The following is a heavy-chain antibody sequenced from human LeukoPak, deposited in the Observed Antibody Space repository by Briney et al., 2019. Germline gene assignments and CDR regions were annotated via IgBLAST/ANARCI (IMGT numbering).Heavy chain of an antibody. CDR1: GGSISSSSYY. Sequence: SETLSLTCTVSGGSISSSSYYWGWIRQPPGKGLEWIGSIYYSGSTYYNPSLKSRVTISVDTSKNQFSLKLSSVTAADTAVYYCARLSVDANYGDASWYFDLWGRGTLVTVSS. CDR2: IYYSGST. V-gene: IGHV4-39*01. CDR3: ARLSVDANYGDASWYFDL. J-gene: IGHJ2*01. D-gene: IGHD4-17*01.